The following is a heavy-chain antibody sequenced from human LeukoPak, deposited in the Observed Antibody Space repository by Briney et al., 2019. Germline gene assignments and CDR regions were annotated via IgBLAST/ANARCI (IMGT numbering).Heavy chain of an antibody. V-gene: IGHV4-39*01. CDR3: ARPTKETAVQGYDS. Sequence: SETLSLTCTVSGGSISSSNYYWAWIRQPPGRGLEWIGSIYHNGGTYYNPSLKSRVSISVDTSKNQFSVRVISVTAADTAVYYCARPTKETAVQGYDSWGQGILVTVAS. J-gene: IGHJ4*02. D-gene: IGHD6-13*01. CDR1: GGSISSSNYY. CDR2: IYHNGGT.